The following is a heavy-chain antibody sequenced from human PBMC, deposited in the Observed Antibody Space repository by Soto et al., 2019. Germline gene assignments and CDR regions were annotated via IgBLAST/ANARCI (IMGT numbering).Heavy chain of an antibody. D-gene: IGHD2-21*02. CDR2: ISYDGSNK. V-gene: IGHV3-30*18. CDR1: GFTFSSYG. Sequence: QVQLVESGGGVVQPGRSLRLSCAASGFTFSSYGMHWVRQAPGKGLEWVAVISYDGSNKYYADSVKGRFTISRDNSKNTLYLQMNSLRAEDTAVYYCAKDLGGGNSDWGQGTMGTVSS. J-gene: IGHJ4*02. CDR3: AKDLGGGNSD.